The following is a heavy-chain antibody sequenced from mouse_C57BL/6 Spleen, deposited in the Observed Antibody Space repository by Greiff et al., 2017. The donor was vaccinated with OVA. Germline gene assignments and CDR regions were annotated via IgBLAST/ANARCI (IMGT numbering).Heavy chain of an antibody. V-gene: IGHV1-72*01. CDR1: GYTFTSYW. Sequence: QVQLQQPGAELVKPGASVKLSCKASGYTFTSYWMHWVKQRPGRGLEWIGRIDPNSGGTKYNEKFKSKATLTVDKPSSTAYMQLSSLTSGDSAVYYCALYGRREGYYDYWGKGTTLTVSA. CDR2: IDPNSGGT. D-gene: IGHD1-1*01. CDR3: ALYGRREGYYDY. J-gene: IGHJ2*01.